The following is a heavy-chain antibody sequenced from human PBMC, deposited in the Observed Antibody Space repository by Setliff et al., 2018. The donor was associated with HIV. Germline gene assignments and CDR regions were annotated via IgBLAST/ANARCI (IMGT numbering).Heavy chain of an antibody. J-gene: IGHJ3*02. D-gene: IGHD3-10*01. Sequence: GGSLRLSCAASGFTFSRYAMTWVRQAPGKGLEWVSAISGSGIGSYYPDSVKGRFTISRDNAKNSLYLQMSSLRTEDTAVYFCARDPAFGAFDIWGQGTMVTVSS. CDR2: ISGSGIGS. V-gene: IGHV3-23*01. CDR1: GFTFSRYA. CDR3: ARDPAFGAFDI.